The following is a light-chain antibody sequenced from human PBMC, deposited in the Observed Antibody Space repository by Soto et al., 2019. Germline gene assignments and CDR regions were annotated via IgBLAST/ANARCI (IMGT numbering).Light chain of an antibody. V-gene: IGKV3-20*01. Sequence: EIVLTQSPGTLSLSPGEGATLSCRASQSVNSYLAWYQQKPGQAPRLLIFNASSRATGIPDRFSGSGSGTDFTLTINGLEPEDFAVYYCQHYGSSLWTFGQGTKVDIK. CDR3: QHYGSSLWT. J-gene: IGKJ1*01. CDR1: QSVNSY. CDR2: NAS.